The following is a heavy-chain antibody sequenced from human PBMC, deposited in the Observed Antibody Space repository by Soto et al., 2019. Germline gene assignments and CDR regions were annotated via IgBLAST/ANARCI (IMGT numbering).Heavy chain of an antibody. J-gene: IGHJ3*02. CDR1: GYTFPGYY. CDR3: ARDRIAEGSTDAFDI. V-gene: IGHV1-2*04. D-gene: IGHD6-13*01. CDR2: INPNSGGT. Sequence: ASVKVSCKASGYTFPGYYMHRVRQAPGQGLEWMGWINPNSGGTNYAQKFQGWVTMTRDTSISTAYMELSRLRSDDTAVYYCARDRIAEGSTDAFDIWGQGTMVTVSS.